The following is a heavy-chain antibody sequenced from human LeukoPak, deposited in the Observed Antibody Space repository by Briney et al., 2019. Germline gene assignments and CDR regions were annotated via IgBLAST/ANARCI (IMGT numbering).Heavy chain of an antibody. D-gene: IGHD3-22*01. J-gene: IGHJ4*02. CDR1: GGTFSSYA. CDR3: ARDFDYYDSSGYLVY. CDR2: IIPIFGTA. V-gene: IGHV1-69*13. Sequence: SVKVSCTASGGTFSSYAISWVRQAPGQGLEWMGGIIPIFGTANYAQKFQGRVTITADESTSTAYMELSSLRSEDTAVYYCARDFDYYDSSGYLVYWGQGTLVTVSS.